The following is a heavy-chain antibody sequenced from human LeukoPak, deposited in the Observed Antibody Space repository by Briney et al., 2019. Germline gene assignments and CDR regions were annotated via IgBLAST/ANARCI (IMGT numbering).Heavy chain of an antibody. CDR2: LGTLGDT. J-gene: IGHJ4*02. D-gene: IGHD3-10*01. CDR3: VYRHLWFGELRFDY. CDR1: GFTFSSYD. Sequence: GGSLRLSCAASGFTFSSYDMXWVRXATXXXXXXXSALGTLGDTYYPDSVKGRFTISRDNSKNTLYLQMNSLRAEDTAVYYCVYRHLWFGELRFDYWGQGTLVTVSS. V-gene: IGHV3-13*01.